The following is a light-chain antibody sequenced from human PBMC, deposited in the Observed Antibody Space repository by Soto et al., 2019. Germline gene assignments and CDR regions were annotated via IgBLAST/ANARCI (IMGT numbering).Light chain of an antibody. Sequence: EIVLTQSPGTLSLSPGERATLFCRASQSVSSSYLARYQQKPGQAPRLLIYGASTRASGTPHRFSGSGSGTALTAAAFHLTISVLEPEDSAAYYWQQYDNTPWTFGQGTKVEI. J-gene: IGKJ1*01. V-gene: IGKV3-20*01. CDR1: QSVSSSY. CDR2: GAS. CDR3: QQYDNTPWT.